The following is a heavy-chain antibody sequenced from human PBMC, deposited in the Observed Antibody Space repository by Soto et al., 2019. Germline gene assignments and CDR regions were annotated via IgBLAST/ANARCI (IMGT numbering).Heavy chain of an antibody. J-gene: IGHJ6*02. D-gene: IGHD6-6*01. Sequence: ASVKVSCKASGYTFTSYGISWVRQAPGQGLEWMGWISAYNGNTNYAQKLQGRVTMTTDTSTSTAYMELGSLRSDDTAVYYCARDLFPVSSSAGMDVWGQGTTVTVSS. CDR1: GYTFTSYG. V-gene: IGHV1-18*01. CDR2: ISAYNGNT. CDR3: ARDLFPVSSSAGMDV.